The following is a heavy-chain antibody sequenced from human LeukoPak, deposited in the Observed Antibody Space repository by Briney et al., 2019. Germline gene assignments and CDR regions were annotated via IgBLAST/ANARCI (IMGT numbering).Heavy chain of an antibody. CDR3: ARDADSSGWYYFDY. Sequence: ASVKVSCKASGYTFTSYGISWVRQAPGQGLEWMGWISAYNGNTNYAQKLQGRVTMTTDTSTGTAYVELRSLRSDDTAVYYCARDADSSGWYYFDYWGQGTLVTVSS. CDR2: ISAYNGNT. V-gene: IGHV1-18*01. D-gene: IGHD6-19*01. CDR1: GYTFTSYG. J-gene: IGHJ4*02.